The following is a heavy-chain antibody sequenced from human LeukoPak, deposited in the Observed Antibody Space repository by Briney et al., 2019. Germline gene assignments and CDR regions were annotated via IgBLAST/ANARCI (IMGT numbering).Heavy chain of an antibody. Sequence: GGSLRLSCAASGFTFSNAWMSWVRQAPGKGLEWVGRIKSKTDGGTTDYAAPVKGRFTISRDDSKNTLYLQMNSLKTEDTAVYYCTTEDYYGSGSFDYWGQGTLVTASS. CDR2: IKSKTDGGTT. J-gene: IGHJ4*02. CDR3: TTEDYYGSGSFDY. CDR1: GFTFSNAW. V-gene: IGHV3-15*01. D-gene: IGHD3-10*01.